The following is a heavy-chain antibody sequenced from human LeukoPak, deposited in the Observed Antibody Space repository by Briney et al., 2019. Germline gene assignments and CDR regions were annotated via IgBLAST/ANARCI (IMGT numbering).Heavy chain of an antibody. Sequence: PSETLSLTCAVYGVSFSGYYWSWIRQPPGKGLEWIGEINHSGSTNYNPSLKSRVTISVDTSKNQFSLKLSSVTAADTAVYYCAREGHYYYYYMDVWGKGTTVTVSS. CDR1: GVSFSGYY. CDR2: INHSGST. V-gene: IGHV4-34*01. J-gene: IGHJ6*03. CDR3: AREGHYYYYYMDV.